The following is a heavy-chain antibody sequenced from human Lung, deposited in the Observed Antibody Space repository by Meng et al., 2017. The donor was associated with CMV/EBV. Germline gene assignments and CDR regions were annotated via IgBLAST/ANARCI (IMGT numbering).Heavy chain of an antibody. CDR1: GFTFSSHW. CDR3: ARADYANYGFWSGFPAF. V-gene: IGHV3-30*03. J-gene: IGHJ4*02. Sequence: PCAASGFTFSSHWMCWVRQAPGKGLEWVAVTSYDGSKKEYANSVKGRFTVSRDNSKNTLYLQMNTLRADDTAVYYCARADYANYGFWSGFPAFWGQGXRVTVSS. CDR2: TSYDGSKK. D-gene: IGHD3-3*01.